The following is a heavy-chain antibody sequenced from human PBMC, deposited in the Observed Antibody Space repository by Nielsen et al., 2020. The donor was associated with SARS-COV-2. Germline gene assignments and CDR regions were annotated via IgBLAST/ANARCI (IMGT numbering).Heavy chain of an antibody. D-gene: IGHD2-15*01. Sequence: GESLKISCAASGFTFSSFGMHWVRQAPGKGLAWVGFISKDGSYQLYADSVKGRFTISRDNSKNTVYLQMNSLRDEDTAVYYCARELGDCSGGSCFLWGQGILVTVSS. CDR1: GFTFSSFG. V-gene: IGHV3-30*03. CDR3: ARELGDCSGGSCFL. J-gene: IGHJ4*02. CDR2: ISKDGSYQ.